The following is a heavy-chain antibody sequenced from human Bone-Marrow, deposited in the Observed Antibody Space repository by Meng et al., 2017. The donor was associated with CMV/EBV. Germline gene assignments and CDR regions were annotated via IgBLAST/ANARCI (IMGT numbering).Heavy chain of an antibody. Sequence: SVKVSCKASGGTFSSYAISWVRQAPGQGLEWMGGIIPILGIANYAQKFQGRVTITADKSTSTAYMELSSLRSGDTAVYYCARVNYYGAGYYFDYWGQGTLVTVSS. J-gene: IGHJ4*02. CDR3: ARVNYYGAGYYFDY. CDR2: IIPILGIA. D-gene: IGHD3-10*01. CDR1: GGTFSSYA. V-gene: IGHV1-69*10.